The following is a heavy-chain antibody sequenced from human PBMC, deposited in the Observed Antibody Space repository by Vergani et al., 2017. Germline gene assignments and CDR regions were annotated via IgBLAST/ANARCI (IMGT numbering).Heavy chain of an antibody. CDR3: ARHRGSGGFFPSSYFYVMDV. J-gene: IGHJ6*02. Sequence: QVQLQESCPGLVKPSETLTLTCDVSDSSIMTNPYWGWFRQSPGKGLEWIGCIPHSGDTHYNSSLKSRVSISIVSSSKFSLSMTSVTAADTAIYYCARHRGSGGFFPSSYFYVMDVGGHGTTVTVSS. CDR1: DSSIMTNPY. D-gene: IGHD3-10*01. V-gene: IGHV4-38-2*01. CDR2: IPHSGDT.